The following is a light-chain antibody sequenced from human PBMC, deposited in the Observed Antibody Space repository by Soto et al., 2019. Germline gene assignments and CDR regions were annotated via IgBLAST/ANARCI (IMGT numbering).Light chain of an antibody. J-gene: IGLJ1*01. Sequence: QSVLTQPASVSGSPGQSIAISCTGTSSDVGGSTHVSWYQHHPGEAPKLMIYGDSNRPSGVSARFSGSKSGNTASLTISGLQAGDEADYYCNSYTTRSTYVFGTGTKLTVL. CDR3: NSYTTRSTYV. CDR2: GDS. V-gene: IGLV2-14*01. CDR1: SSDVGGSTH.